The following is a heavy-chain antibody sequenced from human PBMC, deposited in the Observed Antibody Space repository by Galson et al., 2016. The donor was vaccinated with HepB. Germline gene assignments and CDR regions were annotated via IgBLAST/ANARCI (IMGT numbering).Heavy chain of an antibody. J-gene: IGHJ3*02. CDR3: AKDSGAYYYDSRGYRRNAFDI. D-gene: IGHD3-22*01. CDR1: GFTFDDYA. CDR2: ISWNSGSI. Sequence: SLRLSCAASGFTFDDYAMHWVRQAPGKGLEWVSGISWNSGSIGYADSVKGRFTISRDNAKNPLYLQMNSLRAGDTALYYCAKDSGAYYYDSRGYRRNAFDIWGQGKMVTVSS. V-gene: IGHV3-9*01.